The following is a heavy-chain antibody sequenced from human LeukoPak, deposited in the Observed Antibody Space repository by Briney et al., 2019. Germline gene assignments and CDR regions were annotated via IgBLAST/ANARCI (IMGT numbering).Heavy chain of an antibody. J-gene: IGHJ5*02. D-gene: IGHD1-26*01. CDR3: AREGSGSYYWFDP. CDR1: GFTHSSYS. CDR2: ISSSSSYT. V-gene: IGHV3-21*01. Sequence: GGSLRLPCAASGFTHSSYSMNWVRQAAGKGLEWVSSISSSSSYTYYADSVKGRFTISRDNAKNLLYLQMNSLRAEDTAVYYCAREGSGSYYWFDPWGQGTLVTVSS.